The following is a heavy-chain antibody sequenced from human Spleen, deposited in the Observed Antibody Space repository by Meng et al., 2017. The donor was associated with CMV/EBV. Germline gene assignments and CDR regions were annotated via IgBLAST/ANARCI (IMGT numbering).Heavy chain of an antibody. Sequence: GGSLRLSCAASGFTFSDYYMNWIRQAPGKGLEWVSNISNSGSTIFYADSVKGRFTVSRDNAKNSLFLQMNSLRAEDTAVYYCARTDYDFWSGFYTYFDYWGQGALVTVSS. V-gene: IGHV3-11*01. J-gene: IGHJ4*02. CDR1: GFTFSDYY. CDR2: ISNSGSTI. D-gene: IGHD3-3*01. CDR3: ARTDYDFWSGFYTYFDY.